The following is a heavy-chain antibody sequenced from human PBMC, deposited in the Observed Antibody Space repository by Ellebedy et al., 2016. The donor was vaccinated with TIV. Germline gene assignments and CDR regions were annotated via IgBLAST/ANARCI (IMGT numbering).Heavy chain of an antibody. J-gene: IGHJ6*02. CDR1: GYTLTEVS. CDR2: FDPADGDT. Sequence: AASVKVSCNASGYTLTEVSTHWVRHALGKGLEWVGGFDPADGDTSYAQKLQGRVTMTEDTSTDTAYMGLSSLRSEETAVYYCAVASGISVLGVVPYGMDVWGQGTTVTVSS. D-gene: IGHD2-2*01. CDR3: AVASGISVLGVVPYGMDV. V-gene: IGHV1-24*01.